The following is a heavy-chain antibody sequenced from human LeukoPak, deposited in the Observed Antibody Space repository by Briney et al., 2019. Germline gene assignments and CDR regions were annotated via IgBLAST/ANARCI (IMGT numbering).Heavy chain of an antibody. CDR2: IYHSGST. J-gene: IGHJ4*02. D-gene: IGHD5-12*01. V-gene: IGHV4-59*01. CDR1: GGSISSYY. Sequence: SETLSLTCTVSGGSISSYYWSWNRQPPGKGLEWIGYIYHSGSTNYNPSLTSRVTISVDTSKNQFSLKLSSVTAADTAVYYCARDGYSGNDGLWGQGTLVTVSS. CDR3: ARDGYSGNDGL.